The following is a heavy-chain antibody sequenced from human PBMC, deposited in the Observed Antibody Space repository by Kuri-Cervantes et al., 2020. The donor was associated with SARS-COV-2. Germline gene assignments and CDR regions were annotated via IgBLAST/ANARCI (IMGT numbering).Heavy chain of an antibody. CDR3: ARDLGCSSTSCYNRPDPTPPYYYYYGMDV. Sequence: GESLKISCAASGFTFSGHWIHWVRQAPGQGLVWVSRINPDGSYTNNADSVQGRFTLSRDNAKNMLFLQMSSLRAEDTAVYYCARDLGCSSTSCYNRPDPTPPYYYYYGMDVWGQGTTVTVSS. CDR1: GFTFSGHW. D-gene: IGHD2-2*02. CDR2: INPDGSYT. V-gene: IGHV3-74*01. J-gene: IGHJ6*02.